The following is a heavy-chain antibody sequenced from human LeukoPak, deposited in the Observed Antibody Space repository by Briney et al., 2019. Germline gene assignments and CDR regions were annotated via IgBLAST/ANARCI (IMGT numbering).Heavy chain of an antibody. J-gene: IGHJ4*02. CDR3: ARANFLYCSSSTCLFDY. V-gene: IGHV1-2*02. Sequence: ASVKVSFKASGYTFTDYYMHWVRQAPGQGFEWMGWINPNDGDTNYAQKFQGRVTMTRDTSISTAHMEVSRLRSDDTAVYYCARANFLYCSSSTCLFDYWGQGTLGTVS. D-gene: IGHD2-2*01. CDR1: GYTFTDYY. CDR2: INPNDGDT.